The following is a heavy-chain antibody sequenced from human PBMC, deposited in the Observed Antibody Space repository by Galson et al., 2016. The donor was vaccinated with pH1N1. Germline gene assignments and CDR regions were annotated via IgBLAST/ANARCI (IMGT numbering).Heavy chain of an antibody. CDR1: GCPFSSYS. CDR3: ARAIDYYGSENYKT. Sequence: SVKVSCKASGCPFSSYSIIWVRQAPGQGLEWMGRIISMVGKTDYAQKFQGRVTITADKVTSTAYMELRSLRSEDTAVYYCARAIDYYGSENYKTWGQGTLVTVSS. D-gene: IGHD3-10*01. CDR2: IISMVGKT. V-gene: IGHV1-69*04. J-gene: IGHJ4*02.